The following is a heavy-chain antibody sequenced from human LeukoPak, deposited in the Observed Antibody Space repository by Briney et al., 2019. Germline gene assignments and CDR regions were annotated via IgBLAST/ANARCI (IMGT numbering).Heavy chain of an antibody. CDR2: INANSGGT. D-gene: IGHD4-11*01. Sequence: ASVKVSCKASGYTFTGYYMHWVRQAPGQGLEWMGWINANSGGTNYAQKFQGRVTMTRDTSISTAYMELSRLTSDDTAVYYCARDAIVRDYSNSDYWGQGTLVTVSS. CDR3: ARDAIVRDYSNSDY. J-gene: IGHJ4*02. V-gene: IGHV1-2*02. CDR1: GYTFTGYY.